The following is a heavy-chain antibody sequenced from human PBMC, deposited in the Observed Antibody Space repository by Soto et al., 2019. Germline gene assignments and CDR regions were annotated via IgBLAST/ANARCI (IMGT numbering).Heavy chain of an antibody. V-gene: IGHV3-33*01. J-gene: IGHJ4*02. CDR2: IWYDGSNK. D-gene: IGHD6-6*01. CDR1: GFTFSSYG. CDR3: ARDPYSSSSSGFDY. Sequence: GGSLRLSCAASGFTFSSYGMHWVRQAPGKGLEWVAVIWYDGSNKYYADSVKGRFTISRDNSKNTLYLQMNSLRAEDTAVYYCARDPYSSSSSGFDYWGQGTLVTVSS.